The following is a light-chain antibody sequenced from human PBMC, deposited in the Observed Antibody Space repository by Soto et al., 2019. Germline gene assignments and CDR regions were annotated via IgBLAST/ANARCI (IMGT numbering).Light chain of an antibody. CDR3: QQYYSYPIT. Sequence: AIRMTQSPSSLSASTGYRVTITCRASQGISSYLAWYQQKPGKAPKLLIYAASTLQSGVPSRFSGSGSGTDFTLTISCLQSEDFATYYCQQYYSYPITFGQGTQLEIK. J-gene: IGKJ5*01. CDR1: QGISSY. CDR2: AAS. V-gene: IGKV1-8*01.